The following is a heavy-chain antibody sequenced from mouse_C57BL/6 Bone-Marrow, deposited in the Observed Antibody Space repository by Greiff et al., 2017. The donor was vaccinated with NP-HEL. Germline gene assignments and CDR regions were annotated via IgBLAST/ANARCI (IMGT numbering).Heavy chain of an antibody. D-gene: IGHD4-1*01. V-gene: IGHV5-9*01. CDR1: GFTFSSYT. CDR3: ARGLAWFAY. CDR2: ISGGGGNT. Sequence: DVHLVESGGGLVKPGGSLKLSCAASGFTFSSYTMSWVRQTPEKRLEWVATISGGGGNTYYPDSVKGRFTISRDNAKNTLYLQMSSLRSEDTALYYCARGLAWFAYWGQGTLVTVSA. J-gene: IGHJ3*01.